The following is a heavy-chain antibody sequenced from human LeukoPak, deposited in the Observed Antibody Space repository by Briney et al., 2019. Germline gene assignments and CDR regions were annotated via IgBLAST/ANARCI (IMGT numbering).Heavy chain of an antibody. CDR2: ISGSGGST. CDR1: GFTFSSYA. CDR3: AKENRITMIVVVNSIDY. V-gene: IGHV3-23*01. Sequence: GGSLRLSCAASGFTFSSYAMNWVRQAPGKGLEWVSAISGSGGSTCYADSVKGRFTISRDNSKNTLYLQMNSLRAEDTAVYYCAKENRITMIVVVNSIDYWGQGTLVTVSS. J-gene: IGHJ4*02. D-gene: IGHD3-22*01.